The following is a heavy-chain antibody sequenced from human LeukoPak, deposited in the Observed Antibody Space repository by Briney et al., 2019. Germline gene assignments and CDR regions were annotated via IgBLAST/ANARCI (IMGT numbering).Heavy chain of an antibody. CDR1: GFSFSDYG. Sequence: GGSLRLSCVASGFSFSDYGMHWVRQAPGEGLEWAAFIRYDGSNTYYADSVKGRFTISRDNSKSTLDLHMNSLRPDDTAVYYCAKRGTLVSASLRAYYNYMDVWGKGTTVTVSS. CDR2: IRYDGSNT. V-gene: IGHV3-30*02. CDR3: AKRGTLVSASLRAYYNYMDV. D-gene: IGHD2-2*01. J-gene: IGHJ6*03.